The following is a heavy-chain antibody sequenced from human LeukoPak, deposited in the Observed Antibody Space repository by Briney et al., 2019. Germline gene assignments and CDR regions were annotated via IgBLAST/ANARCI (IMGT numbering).Heavy chain of an antibody. CDR1: GFSFGTHW. CDR3: AGIDAD. J-gene: IGHJ4*02. D-gene: IGHD3-9*01. V-gene: IGHV3-7*03. Sequence: GGSRGPSVVASGFSFGTHWMHWVGRAPGKGLEWVATINLGGTNKYYVDAVKGRFSISRDDATSSLHLQMNSLRVEDTAVYYCAGIDADWGQGTLVTVSS. CDR2: INLGGTNK.